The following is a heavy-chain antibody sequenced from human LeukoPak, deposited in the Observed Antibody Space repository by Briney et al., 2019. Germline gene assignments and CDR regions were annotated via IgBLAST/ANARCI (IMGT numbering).Heavy chain of an antibody. CDR3: VKGSSNARPYYFDY. CDR1: GFTFSSHA. V-gene: IGHV3-23*01. D-gene: IGHD2-8*01. Sequence: PGGSLRLSCTPSGFTFSSHAMSWVRQSPGKGLEWVSAISGGGGSTYYADSVKGRLTISRDNSKNTLYVQMNSLRAEDTAVYYCVKGSSNARPYYFDYWGQGTLVTVSS. CDR2: ISGGGGST. J-gene: IGHJ4*02.